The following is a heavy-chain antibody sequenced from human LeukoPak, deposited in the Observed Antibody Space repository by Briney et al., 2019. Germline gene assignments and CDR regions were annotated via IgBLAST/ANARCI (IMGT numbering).Heavy chain of an antibody. V-gene: IGHV4-34*01. CDR1: GGSFSGYY. J-gene: IGHJ4*02. D-gene: IGHD4-11*01. CDR3: AFDYSDYVEFDY. Sequence: PSETLSLTCAVYGGSFSGYYWSWIRQPPGKGLEWIGEINHSGSTNYNPSLKSRVTISVDTSKNQFSLKLSSVTAADTAVYYCAFDYSDYVEFDYWGQGTLVTVSS. CDR2: INHSGST.